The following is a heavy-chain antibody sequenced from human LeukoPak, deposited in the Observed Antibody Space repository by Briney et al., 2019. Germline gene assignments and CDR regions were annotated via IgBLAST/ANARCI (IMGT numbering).Heavy chain of an antibody. J-gene: IGHJ4*02. CDR1: GFTVSSNY. V-gene: IGHV3-53*01. CDR2: IYSGGST. Sequence: GGSLRLSCAASGFTVSSNYVSWVRQAPGKGLEWVSVIYSGGSTYYADSVKGRFTISRDNSKNTLYLQMNSLRAEDTAVYYCARDGSESSSWYYWGQGTLVTVSS. D-gene: IGHD6-13*01. CDR3: ARDGSESSSWYY.